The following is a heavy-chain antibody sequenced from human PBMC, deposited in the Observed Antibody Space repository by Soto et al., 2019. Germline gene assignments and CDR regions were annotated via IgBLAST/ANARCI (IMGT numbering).Heavy chain of an antibody. CDR2: IRNKANSYTT. J-gene: IGHJ4*02. Sequence: EVQLVESGGGLVQPGGSLRLSCAASGFSFSDHYMEWVRQAPGKGLEWVGRIRNKANSYTTQYAAAVRGRFTLSRDDSKNSLFLQMNSLKTEDTAIYYFARTIMYSAPHYFDYSGQGTLVTVSS. D-gene: IGHD1-26*01. CDR3: ARTIMYSAPHYFDY. V-gene: IGHV3-72*01. CDR1: GFSFSDHY.